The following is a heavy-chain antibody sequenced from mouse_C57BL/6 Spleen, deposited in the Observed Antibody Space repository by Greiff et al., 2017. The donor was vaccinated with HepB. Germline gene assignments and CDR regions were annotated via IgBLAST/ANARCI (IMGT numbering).Heavy chain of an antibody. D-gene: IGHD1-1*01. CDR3: ARSGIDYYGSSYGFDY. V-gene: IGHV1-55*01. CDR1: GYTFTSYW. Sequence: QVQLQQSGAELVKPGASVKMSCKASGYTFTSYWITWVKQRPGQGLEWIGDIYPGSGSTNYNEKFKSKATLTVDTSSSTAYMQLSSLTSEDSAVYYCARSGIDYYGSSYGFDYWGQGTTLTVSS. CDR2: IYPGSGST. J-gene: IGHJ2*01.